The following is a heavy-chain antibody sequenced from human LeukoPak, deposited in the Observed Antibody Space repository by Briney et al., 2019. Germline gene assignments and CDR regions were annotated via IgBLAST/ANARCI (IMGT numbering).Heavy chain of an antibody. D-gene: IGHD6-6*01. V-gene: IGHV4-39*01. Sequence: SETLSLTCTVSGGSISISSYYWGWSRQPPGEGLEWIWSIYYSGSTYYNPSLKSRVTISVDTSKNQFYLTLSSATAADTAVYYCARHTTLSIAAQFDYWGQGTLVTVSS. J-gene: IGHJ4*02. CDR3: ARHTTLSIAAQFDY. CDR2: IYYSGST. CDR1: GGSISISSYY.